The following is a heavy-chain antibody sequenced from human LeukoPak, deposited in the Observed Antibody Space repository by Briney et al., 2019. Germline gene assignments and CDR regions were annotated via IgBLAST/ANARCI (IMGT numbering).Heavy chain of an antibody. CDR3: AIGGQWYSSSWYFDY. D-gene: IGHD6-13*01. CDR1: GFTFSSYG. V-gene: IGHV3-30*02. Sequence: GGSLRLSCVPSGFTFSSYGMHWVRQAPGKGLEWVAFIRYDGSNKYYGDSVKGRFTISRDNSKNTLYLQMNSLRAEDTAVYYCAIGGQWYSSSWYFDYWGQGTLVTVSS. J-gene: IGHJ4*02. CDR2: IRYDGSNK.